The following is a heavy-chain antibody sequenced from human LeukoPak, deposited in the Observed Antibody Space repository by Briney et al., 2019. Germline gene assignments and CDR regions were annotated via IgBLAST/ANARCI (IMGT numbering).Heavy chain of an antibody. CDR3: ARFCGSTSWHSGYYYGIDV. D-gene: IGHD2-2*01. V-gene: IGHV1-69*01. CDR2: IIPIFGTA. Sequence: SVKVSCKASGGTFSSYAISWVRQAPGQGLEWMGGIIPIFGTANYAQKFQGRVTITADESTSTAYMELSSLRSEDTAVYYCARFCGSTSWHSGYYYGIDVWGQGTTVTVSS. J-gene: IGHJ6*02. CDR1: GGTFSSYA.